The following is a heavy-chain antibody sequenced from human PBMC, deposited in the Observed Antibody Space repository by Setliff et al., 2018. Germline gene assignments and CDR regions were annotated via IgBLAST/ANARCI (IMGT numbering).Heavy chain of an antibody. J-gene: IGHJ4*02. CDR1: GFTFNSYG. D-gene: IGHD6-13*01. CDR2: IKQDGGKT. CDR3: AKGQGGRDSGTIEAAIYGPQSYYFDY. Sequence: GGSLRLSCVASGFTFNSYGMHWVRQAPGKGLEWVANIKQDGGKTYYVDSVKGRFSISRDNAKNSLYLQMNSLRAEDTAVYYCAKGQGGRDSGTIEAAIYGPQSYYFDYWGQGTLVTVSS. V-gene: IGHV3-7*03.